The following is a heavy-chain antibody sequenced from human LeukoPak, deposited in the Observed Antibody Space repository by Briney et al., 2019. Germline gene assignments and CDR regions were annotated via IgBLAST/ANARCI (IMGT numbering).Heavy chain of an antibody. CDR2: INPNSGGT. Sequence: ASVKVSCKASGYTFTGYYMHWVRQAPGQGLEWMGRINPNSGGTNYAQKFQGRVTMTRDTSISTAYMELSRLRSDDTAVYYCARDIVVVVGATVHYGMDVWGQGTTVTVSS. CDR3: ARDIVVVVGATVHYGMDV. CDR1: GYTFTGYY. V-gene: IGHV1-2*06. D-gene: IGHD2-15*01. J-gene: IGHJ6*02.